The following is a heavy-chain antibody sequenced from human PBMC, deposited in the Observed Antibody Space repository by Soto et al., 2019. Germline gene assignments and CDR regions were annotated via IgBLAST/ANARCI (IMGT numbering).Heavy chain of an antibody. CDR3: ARDSGYSSSWYYYYYYMDV. CDR1: GYTFTSYD. CDR2: MNPNSGNT. Sequence: QVQLVQSGAEVKKPGASVKVSCKASGYTFTSYDISWVRQATGQGLEWMGWMNPNSGNTGYAQKFQGRVTMTRNTSISTAYMELSSLRSEDTAVYYCARDSGYSSSWYYYYYYMDVWGKGTTVTVSS. D-gene: IGHD6-13*01. V-gene: IGHV1-8*01. J-gene: IGHJ6*03.